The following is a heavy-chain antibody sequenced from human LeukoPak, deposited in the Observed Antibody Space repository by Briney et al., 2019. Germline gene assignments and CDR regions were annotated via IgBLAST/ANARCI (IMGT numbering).Heavy chain of an antibody. Sequence: SETLSLTCAVYGGSFSGYYWSWIRQPPGKGLEWIGEINHSGSTNYNPSLKSRVTISVDTSKNQFSLKLSSVPAADTAVYYCARGRRLFAVAHDAFDIWGQGTMVTVSS. J-gene: IGHJ3*02. V-gene: IGHV4-34*01. CDR2: INHSGST. D-gene: IGHD6-19*01. CDR1: GGSFSGYY. CDR3: ARGRRLFAVAHDAFDI.